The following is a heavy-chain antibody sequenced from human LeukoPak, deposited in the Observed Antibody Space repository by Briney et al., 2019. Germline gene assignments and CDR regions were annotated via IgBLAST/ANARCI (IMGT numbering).Heavy chain of an antibody. CDR2: IRSTANGYAT. Sequence: GGSLRLSCAASGFTFSGSALHWVRQASGKGLEWVGRIRSTANGYATAYAASVKGRFTISRDDSKNTAYLQMDSLNTEDTAVYYCTGNYYGSGSYADFDYWGQGTLVTVSS. CDR1: GFTFSGSA. D-gene: IGHD3-10*01. J-gene: IGHJ4*02. CDR3: TGNYYGSGSYADFDY. V-gene: IGHV3-73*01.